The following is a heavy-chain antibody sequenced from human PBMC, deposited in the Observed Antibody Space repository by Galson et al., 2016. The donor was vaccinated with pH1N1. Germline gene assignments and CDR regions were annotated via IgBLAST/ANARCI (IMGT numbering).Heavy chain of an antibody. CDR2: VYWDDDK. V-gene: IGHV2-5*02. CDR1: GFSLPTSGVG. Sequence: PALVKPTQTLTLTCTFSGFSLPTSGVGVGWIRQPPGKALEWLALVYWDDDKRYSSSLKSRLTITKDTSTNQVVLTMTNMDPVDAATCYCARSDYGDYVGGLHYWGQGTLVTVSS. J-gene: IGHJ4*02. CDR3: ARSDYGDYVGGLHY. D-gene: IGHD4-17*01.